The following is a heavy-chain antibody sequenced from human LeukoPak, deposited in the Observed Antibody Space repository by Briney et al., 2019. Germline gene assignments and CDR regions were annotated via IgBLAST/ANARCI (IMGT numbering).Heavy chain of an antibody. D-gene: IGHD3-22*01. CDR1: GFPFSTYA. CDR3: ARGPHYHHSTGHFSY. V-gene: IGHV3-33*01. J-gene: IGHJ4*02. Sequence: PGRSLRLSCAASGFPFSTYAMDWVRQAPGKGLEWVAVIWYDGSNKNYADSVKGRFTISRDNSKNTMYLQMNSLRAEDTAVYYCARGPHYHHSTGHFSYWGQGTLVTVSS. CDR2: IWYDGSNK.